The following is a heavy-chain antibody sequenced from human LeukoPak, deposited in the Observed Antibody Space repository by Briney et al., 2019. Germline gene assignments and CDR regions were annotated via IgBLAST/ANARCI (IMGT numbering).Heavy chain of an antibody. CDR1: GFTFSSYS. J-gene: IGHJ1*01. V-gene: IGHV3-21*01. D-gene: IGHD6-13*01. CDR2: ISSSSSYI. CDR3: ARDWPTIAAAGTIPEYFQH. Sequence: PGGSLRLSCAASGFTFSSYSMNWVRQAPGKGLEWVSSISSSSSYIYYADSVKGRFTIPRDNAKNSLYLQMNSLRAEDTAVYYCARDWPTIAAAGTIPEYFQHWGQGTLVTVSS.